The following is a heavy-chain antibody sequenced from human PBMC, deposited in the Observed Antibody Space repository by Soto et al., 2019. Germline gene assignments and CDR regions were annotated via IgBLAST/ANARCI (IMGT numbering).Heavy chain of an antibody. J-gene: IGHJ1*01. V-gene: IGHV3-23*01. Sequence: GGSLRLSWAASGFTLSSYAMSWVRQAPGKGLEWVSAISGSGGSTYYADSVKGRFTISRDNSNNTLYLQMNSLRAEDTAVYYCAKEGSTMVRGVRYLQHWGQGTLVTVSS. CDR1: GFTLSSYA. D-gene: IGHD3-10*01. CDR3: AKEGSTMVRGVRYLQH. CDR2: ISGSGGST.